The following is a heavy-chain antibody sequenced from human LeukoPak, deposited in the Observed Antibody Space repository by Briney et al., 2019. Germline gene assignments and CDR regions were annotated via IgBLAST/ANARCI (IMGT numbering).Heavy chain of an antibody. V-gene: IGHV3-23*01. Sequence: PGGSLRLSCVASGFTFSSYNMSWVRQAPGKGLEWVSDISDSGGLTYYADSVKGRFTISRDNSKNTLYLQMNSLRAEDTAVYYCATKMVRGGQCYFDYWGRGTLVTVSS. D-gene: IGHD3-10*01. J-gene: IGHJ4*02. CDR2: ISDSGGLT. CDR1: GFTFSSYN. CDR3: ATKMVRGGQCYFDY.